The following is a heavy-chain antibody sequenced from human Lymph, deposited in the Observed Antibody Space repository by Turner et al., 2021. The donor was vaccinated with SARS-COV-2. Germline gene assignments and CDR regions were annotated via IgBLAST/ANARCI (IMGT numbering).Heavy chain of an antibody. CDR3: ARVGPGGFDY. V-gene: IGHV1-46*01. CDR2: INPSGDST. CDR1: GYTFTSYY. J-gene: IGHJ4*02. Sequence: QVQLVQSGAEVKKPGASVKVSCKASGYTFTSYYMHWVRQAPGQGLEWMGIINPSGDSTSYAQKFQGRVTMTRDTSTSTVDMELSSLRSEDTAVYDCARVGPGGFDYWGQGTPVTVSS. D-gene: IGHD2-15*01.